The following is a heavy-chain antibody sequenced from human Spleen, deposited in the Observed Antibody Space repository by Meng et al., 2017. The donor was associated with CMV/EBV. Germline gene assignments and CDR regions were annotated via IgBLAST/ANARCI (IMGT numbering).Heavy chain of an antibody. V-gene: IGHV3-48*04. CDR2: ISSSSSTI. J-gene: IGHJ6*02. D-gene: IGHD6-6*01. Sequence: GGSLRLSCAASGFTFSSYSMNWVRQAPGKGLEWVSYISSSSSTIYYADSVKGRFTISRDNAKNSLYLQMNSLRAEDTAVYYCARDWLEYSSSFWGNYYYGMDVWGQGTTVTVSS. CDR3: ARDWLEYSSSFWGNYYYGMDV. CDR1: GFTFSSYS.